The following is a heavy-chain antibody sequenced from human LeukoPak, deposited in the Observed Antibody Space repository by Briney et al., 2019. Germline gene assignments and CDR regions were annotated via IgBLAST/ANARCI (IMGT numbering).Heavy chain of an antibody. Sequence: GGSLRLSCAASGFTFSSYEMNWVRQAPGKGLEWVSSISSSSSYIYYADSVKGRFTISRDNAKNSLYLQMNSLRAEDTAVYYCARDMFCSSTSCRGKYYYYGMDVWGQGTTVTVSS. V-gene: IGHV3-21*01. CDR1: GFTFSSYE. D-gene: IGHD2-2*01. CDR2: ISSSSSYI. J-gene: IGHJ6*02. CDR3: ARDMFCSSTSCRGKYYYYGMDV.